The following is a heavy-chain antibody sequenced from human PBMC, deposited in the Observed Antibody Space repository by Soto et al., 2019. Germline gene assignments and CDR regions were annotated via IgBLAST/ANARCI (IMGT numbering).Heavy chain of an antibody. CDR2: IYYSGST. V-gene: IGHV4-31*03. CDR3: AREREGYCSGGSCYIYYGMDV. Sequence: ASETLPLTSTVSGGSIRSGGYYWSWIRQHPWKGLEWIGYIYYSGSTYYNPSLKSRVTISVDTSKNQFSLKLSSVTAADTAVYYCAREREGYCSGGSCYIYYGMDVWGQGTTVTVSS. CDR1: GGSIRSGGYY. D-gene: IGHD2-15*01. J-gene: IGHJ6*02.